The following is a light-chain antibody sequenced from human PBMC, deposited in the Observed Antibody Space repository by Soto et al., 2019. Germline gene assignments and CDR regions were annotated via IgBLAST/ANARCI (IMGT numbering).Light chain of an antibody. CDR1: QSVGSK. V-gene: IGKV3-15*01. Sequence: IVLTQSPGTLSLSPGERATLSCRASQSVGSKLAWFQQKPGQAPRLLIYGASTRATGIPARFSGSGSGTEFTLTISSLQSEDFAVYYCQQYNNWPWKFGQGTKVDIK. J-gene: IGKJ1*01. CDR2: GAS. CDR3: QQYNNWPWK.